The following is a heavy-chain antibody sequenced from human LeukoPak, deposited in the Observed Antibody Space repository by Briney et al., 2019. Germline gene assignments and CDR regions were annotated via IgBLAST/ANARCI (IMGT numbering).Heavy chain of an antibody. D-gene: IGHD2/OR15-2a*01. V-gene: IGHV1-69-2*01. CDR2: IDPEDGET. Sequence: ASVKISCKASGYTFTDHYIHWVQHAPGQGLEWVGRIDPEDGETIYAEKLQTRVTTTADTSTHTTYMHLSDLRSEDTALYYCTTLPYDIHDCNFWGQGTLITVSS. CDR1: GYTFTDHY. CDR3: TTLPYDIHDCNF. J-gene: IGHJ4*02.